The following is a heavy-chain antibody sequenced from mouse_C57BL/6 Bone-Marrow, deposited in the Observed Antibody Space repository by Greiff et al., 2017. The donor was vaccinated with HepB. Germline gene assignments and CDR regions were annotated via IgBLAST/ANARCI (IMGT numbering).Heavy chain of an antibody. D-gene: IGHD2-12*01. V-gene: IGHV5-9*01. CDR1: GFTFSSYT. CDR2: ISGGGGNT. Sequence: EVQGVESGGGLVKPGGSLKLSCAASGFTFSSYTMSWVRQTPEKRLEWVATISGGGGNTYYPDSVKGRFTISRDNAKNTLYLQMSSLRSEDTALYYCAIYYSSMDYWGQGTSVTVSS. J-gene: IGHJ4*01. CDR3: AIYYSSMDY.